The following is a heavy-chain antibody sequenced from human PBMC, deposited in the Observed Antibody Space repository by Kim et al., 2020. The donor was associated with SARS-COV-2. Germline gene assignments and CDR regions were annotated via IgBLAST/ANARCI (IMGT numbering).Heavy chain of an antibody. CDR3: ARDIEGSGSYGLGRGYYYYGMDV. V-gene: IGHV3-48*03. D-gene: IGHD3-10*01. CDR2: IGSIVSTK. CDR1: GFTFSSYE. J-gene: IGHJ6*02. Sequence: GGSLRLSCAASGFTFSSYEMNWVRQAPGKGLEWVSYIGSIVSTKFYAESVKGRFTISRDNAKNSLYLQMSSLSAEDTAVYYCARDIEGSGSYGLGRGYYYYGMDVWGQGTTVTVSS.